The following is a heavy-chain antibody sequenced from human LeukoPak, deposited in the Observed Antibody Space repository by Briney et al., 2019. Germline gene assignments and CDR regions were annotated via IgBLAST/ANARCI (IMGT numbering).Heavy chain of an antibody. J-gene: IGHJ4*02. V-gene: IGHV1-69*04. CDR3: ASCPPRYGDVRYFDC. Sequence: ASVKVSCKASGGTFSSYAISWVRQAPGQGLEWMGRIIPILGIANYAQKFQGRVTITADKSTSTAYMELSSLRSEDTAVYYCASCPPRYGDVRYFDCWGQGTLVTVSS. D-gene: IGHD4-17*01. CDR2: IIPILGIA. CDR1: GGTFSSYA.